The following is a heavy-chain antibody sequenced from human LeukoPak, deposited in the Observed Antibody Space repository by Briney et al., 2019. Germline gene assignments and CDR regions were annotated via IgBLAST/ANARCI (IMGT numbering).Heavy chain of an antibody. Sequence: SETLSLTCTVSGDSISSSSYYWGWIRQPPGKGLEWIGSIYYSGSTYYNPSLKSRVTISVDTSKNQFSLKLSSVTAADTAVYYCASRIWDTPADLNPWGQGTLVTVSS. CDR2: IYYSGST. CDR1: GDSISSSSYY. CDR3: ASRIWDTPADLNP. D-gene: IGHD5-18*01. J-gene: IGHJ5*02. V-gene: IGHV4-39*01.